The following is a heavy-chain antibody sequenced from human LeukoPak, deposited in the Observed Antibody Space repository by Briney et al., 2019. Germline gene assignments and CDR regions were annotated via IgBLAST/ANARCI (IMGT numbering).Heavy chain of an antibody. Sequence: GASVTVSCKASGYTFTVYYMHWVRQAPGQPLEWMGVINPNSVGTNYAQKFEGRVTMTRVTSISTAYLDLSRLRFDHTAEDYCSRDYSVGFDYWGKATTVTVS. V-gene: IGHV1-2*02. CDR3: SRDYSVGFDY. CDR2: INPNSVGT. D-gene: IGHD3-9*01. J-gene: IGHJ6*03. CDR1: GYTFTVYY.